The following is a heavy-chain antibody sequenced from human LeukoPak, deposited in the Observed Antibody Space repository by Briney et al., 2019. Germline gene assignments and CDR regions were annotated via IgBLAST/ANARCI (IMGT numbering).Heavy chain of an antibody. CDR2: ISGGGGST. Sequence: GGSLRLSCAASGFTFSTYAMSWVRQAPGKGLEWVSAISGGGGSTYYADSVKGRLTISRDNSKNTLYLQMNSLRAEDTAVYYCAKDQVGGYYGSGTYVPYYFDYWGQGTLVTVSS. V-gene: IGHV3-23*01. CDR3: AKDQVGGYYGSGTYVPYYFDY. CDR1: GFTFSTYA. D-gene: IGHD3-10*01. J-gene: IGHJ4*02.